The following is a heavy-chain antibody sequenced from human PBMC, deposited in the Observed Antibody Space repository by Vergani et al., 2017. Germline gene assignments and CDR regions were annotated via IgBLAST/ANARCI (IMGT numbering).Heavy chain of an antibody. CDR3: TTDPRYCGDGSCYWLRDHHYYGMDV. Sequence: EVQLVESGGGIVTPGGSLRLSCVASGFSFRNAWMNWVRRTTGKGLEWVGRIKSTFDRGTTDYAAAVKGRFTISRDDSQNTLFLQMNGLKTEDIGVYYCTTDPRYCGDGSCYWLRDHHYYGMDVWGQGTTVTVS. V-gene: IGHV3-15*07. J-gene: IGHJ6*02. CDR1: GFSFRNAW. D-gene: IGHD2-21*01. CDR2: IKSTFDRGTT.